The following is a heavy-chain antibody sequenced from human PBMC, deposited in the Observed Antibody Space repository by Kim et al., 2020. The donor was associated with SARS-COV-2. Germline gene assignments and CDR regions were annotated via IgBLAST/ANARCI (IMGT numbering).Heavy chain of an antibody. V-gene: IGHV3-21*01. CDR2: ISTSSSYI. J-gene: IGHJ6*02. D-gene: IGHD3-3*01. CDR3: ARDAGITIFGEALEVYYGMDV. CDR1: GFTFSSYS. Sequence: GGSLRLSCAASGFTFSSYSMNWVRQAPGKGLEWVSSISTSSSYIYYADSVKGRFTISRDNAKNSLYLQMNSLRAEDTAVYYCARDAGITIFGEALEVYYGMDVWGQGTTVTVSS.